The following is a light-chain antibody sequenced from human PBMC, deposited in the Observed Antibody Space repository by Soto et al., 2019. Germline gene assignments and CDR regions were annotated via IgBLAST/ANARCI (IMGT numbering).Light chain of an antibody. CDR1: QSVSSN. Sequence: EIVMTPSPATLSVSPGERATLSCRASQSVSSNLAWYQQKPGQAPRLLMYGASTRATGIPDRFSGSGSGTEFTLTISSLQSEDFAVYYCQQQNNWPPWTFGQGTNVEIK. CDR2: GAS. V-gene: IGKV3-15*01. CDR3: QQQNNWPPWT. J-gene: IGKJ1*01.